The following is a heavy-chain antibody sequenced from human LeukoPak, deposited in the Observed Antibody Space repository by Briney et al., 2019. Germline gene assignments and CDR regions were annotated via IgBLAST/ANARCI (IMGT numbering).Heavy chain of an antibody. CDR2: ISYNSENI. J-gene: IGHJ3*02. CDR1: GFTFSSYH. V-gene: IGHV3-21*04. CDR3: ASGHDAFDI. Sequence: GGSLRLSYAASGFTFSSYHINWVRQAPGKGLEWVSSISYNSENIYYADSVKGRFTISRDNSKNTLYLQMNSLRAEDTAVYYCASGHDAFDIWGQGTMVTVSS.